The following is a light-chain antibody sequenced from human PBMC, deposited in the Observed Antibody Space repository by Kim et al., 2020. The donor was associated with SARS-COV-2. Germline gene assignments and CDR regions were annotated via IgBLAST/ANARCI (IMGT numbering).Light chain of an antibody. J-gene: IGKJ1*01. CDR3: QQYYSTPLA. CDR1: QGISNA. CDR2: GAS. Sequence: DIQMTQSPSSLSASVGDRVTITCRASQGISNALVWYQMKPGTAPKFLVYGASRLASGVPSRFSGSGSGTDYTLTISSLQPEDFATYYCQQYYSTPLAFGQGTKVDIK. V-gene: IGKV1-NL1*01.